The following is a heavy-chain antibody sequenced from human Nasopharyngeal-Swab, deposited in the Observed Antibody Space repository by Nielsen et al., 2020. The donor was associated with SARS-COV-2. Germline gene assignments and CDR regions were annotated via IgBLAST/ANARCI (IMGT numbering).Heavy chain of an antibody. CDR2: IYPGDSDT. Sequence: SLRPSWKVSGYSFTSFWTGWVRQMPGKGLEWMGIIYPGDSDTRYSPSFQGQVTISADKSISTAYLQWSSLKASDTAMYYCARQVEPGYFDYWGQGTLVTVSS. V-gene: IGHV5-51*01. CDR1: GYSFTSFW. CDR3: ARQVEPGYFDY. D-gene: IGHD1-1*01. J-gene: IGHJ4*02.